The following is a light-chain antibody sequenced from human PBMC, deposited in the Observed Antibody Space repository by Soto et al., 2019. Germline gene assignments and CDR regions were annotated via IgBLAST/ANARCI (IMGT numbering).Light chain of an antibody. V-gene: IGKV3-11*01. CDR2: DAS. J-gene: IGKJ4*01. Sequence: EIVLTQSPATLSLAAGESATLSCRASQSISSHLVWYQQKLGQAPRLLIYDASNRATGIPARFSGSGSGTDFTLTISSLEPEDFAVYYCQQRPNWPLTFGGGTRVEIK. CDR1: QSISSH. CDR3: QQRPNWPLT.